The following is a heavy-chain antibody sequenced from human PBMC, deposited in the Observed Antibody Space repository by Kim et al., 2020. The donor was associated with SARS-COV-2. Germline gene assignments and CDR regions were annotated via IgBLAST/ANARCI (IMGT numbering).Heavy chain of an antibody. V-gene: IGHV3-11*05. CDR2: ISSSSSYT. D-gene: IGHD6-19*01. CDR3: ARDFRISSGWYTPRVFDY. Sequence: GGSLRLSCAASGFTFSDYYMSWIRQAPGKGLEWVSYISSSSSYTNYADSVKGRFTISRDNAKNSLYLQMNSLRAEDTAMYYCARDFRISSGWYTPRVFDYWGQGTLVTVSS. J-gene: IGHJ4*02. CDR1: GFTFSDYY.